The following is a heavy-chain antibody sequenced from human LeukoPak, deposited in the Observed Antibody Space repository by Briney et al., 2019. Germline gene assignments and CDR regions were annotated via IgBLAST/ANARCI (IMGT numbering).Heavy chain of an antibody. V-gene: IGHV3-11*05. D-gene: IGHD6-6*01. Sequence: NPGGSLRLSCAASGFTFSDYYMSWFRQAPGKGLEWVSYISSSSSHTTYADSVKGRFTISRDNSKNTLYLQMNSLRAEDTAIFYCARVRRSTSSCFDSWGHGTLVTVSS. CDR2: ISSSSSHT. J-gene: IGHJ5*01. CDR1: GFTFSDYY. CDR3: ARVRRSTSSCFDS.